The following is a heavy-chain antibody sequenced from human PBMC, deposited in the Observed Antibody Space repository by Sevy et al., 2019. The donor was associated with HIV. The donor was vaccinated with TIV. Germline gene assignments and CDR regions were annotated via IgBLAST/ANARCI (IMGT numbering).Heavy chain of an antibody. CDR3: ARLDSYSIGWSPRYYFDY. Sequence: GESLKISCKGSAYTFTTHWIGLVRQMPVKGLEWMGIMSPGDSDPRYSPSFQGQVTMSVDKSVSTAYLQWHSLETSDTAIYYCARLDSYSIGWSPRYYFDYWGQGTLVTVSS. CDR2: MSPGDSDP. J-gene: IGHJ4*02. CDR1: AYTFTTHW. D-gene: IGHD6-19*01. V-gene: IGHV5-51*01.